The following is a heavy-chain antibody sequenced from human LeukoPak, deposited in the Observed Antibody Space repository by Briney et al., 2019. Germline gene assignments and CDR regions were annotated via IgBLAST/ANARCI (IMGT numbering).Heavy chain of an antibody. J-gene: IGHJ6*02. Sequence: PGGSLRLSCAASGFTFSSYAMSWVRQAPGKGLEWVSAISDSGGSTYYADSVKGRFTISRDNSKNTLYLQMNSLRAEDTAVYYCAREYSSGQRNYYYGMDVWGQGTTVTVSS. D-gene: IGHD6-19*01. CDR1: GFTFSSYA. V-gene: IGHV3-23*01. CDR3: AREYSSGQRNYYYGMDV. CDR2: ISDSGGST.